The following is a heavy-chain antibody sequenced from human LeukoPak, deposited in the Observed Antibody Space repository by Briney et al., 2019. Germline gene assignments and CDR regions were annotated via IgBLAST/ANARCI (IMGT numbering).Heavy chain of an antibody. J-gene: IGHJ6*02. Sequence: ASVKVSCKASGYTFTSYDINWERQATGQGLEWMGWMNPNSGNTGYAQKFQGRVTMTRNTSISTAYMELSSLRSEDTAVYYCASRYYYDSSGYLYYYGMDVWGQGTTVTVSS. D-gene: IGHD3-22*01. CDR2: MNPNSGNT. CDR1: GYTFTSYD. CDR3: ASRYYYDSSGYLYYYGMDV. V-gene: IGHV1-8*01.